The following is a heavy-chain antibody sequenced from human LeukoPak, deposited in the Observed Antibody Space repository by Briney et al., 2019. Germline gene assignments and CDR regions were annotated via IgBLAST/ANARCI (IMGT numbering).Heavy chain of an antibody. V-gene: IGHV3-23*01. J-gene: IGHJ6*03. CDR2: ISGSGGST. Sequence: GGSLRLSCAASGFTFSSYAMSWVRQAPGKGLEWVSTISGSGGSTYYADSVKGRFTISGDNSKNTLYLQMNSLRAEDTAVYYCAKVGRSGWPYYMDVWGKETTVTVSS. CDR1: GFTFSSYA. D-gene: IGHD6-19*01. CDR3: AKVGRSGWPYYMDV.